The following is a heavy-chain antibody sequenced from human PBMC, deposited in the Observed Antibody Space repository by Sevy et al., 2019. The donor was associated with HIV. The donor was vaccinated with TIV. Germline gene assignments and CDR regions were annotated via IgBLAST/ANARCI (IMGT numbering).Heavy chain of an antibody. CDR3: ALERLSSDVAEYFEN. CDR1: GFTFSYFS. V-gene: IGHV3-30-3*01. CDR2: ISYDGSNE. D-gene: IGHD1-1*01. Sequence: GGSLRLSCAASGFTFSYFSMHWVRQAPGKGLEWVATISYDGSNEHYADSVKGRFTISRDNSKNASYLQMNSLRAEDTAVYSCALERLSSDVAEYFENWGQGTLVTVSS. J-gene: IGHJ1*01.